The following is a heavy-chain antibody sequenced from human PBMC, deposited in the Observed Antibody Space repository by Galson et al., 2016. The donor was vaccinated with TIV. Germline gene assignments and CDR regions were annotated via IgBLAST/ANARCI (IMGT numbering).Heavy chain of an antibody. V-gene: IGHV3-23*01. CDR3: AKDTGSLPRNWFDP. CDR2: ISGSGGTT. D-gene: IGHD3-9*01. CDR1: GFTFSSFA. J-gene: IGHJ5*02. Sequence: SLRLSCAASGFTFSSFAMSWVRQAPGKALEWVSGISGSGGTTFYADSVKGRFSISRDNSKNTVCLQMNSLRAEDTAVYYCAKDTGSLPRNWFDPWGKGTLVTVSS.